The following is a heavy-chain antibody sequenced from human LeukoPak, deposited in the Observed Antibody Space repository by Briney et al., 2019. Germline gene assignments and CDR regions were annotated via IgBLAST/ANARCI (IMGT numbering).Heavy chain of an antibody. V-gene: IGHV4-59*01. D-gene: IGHD3-22*01. J-gene: IGHJ4*02. Sequence: SETLSLTCIVSGGSISSYYWSWIRQPPGKGLERIGYIYYSGSTNYNPSLKSRVTISVDTSKNQFSLKLSSETAADTAVYYCARGWTYYYDSSGYLRPAYFDYWGQGTLVTVSS. CDR2: IYYSGST. CDR3: ARGWTYYYDSSGYLRPAYFDY. CDR1: GGSISSYY.